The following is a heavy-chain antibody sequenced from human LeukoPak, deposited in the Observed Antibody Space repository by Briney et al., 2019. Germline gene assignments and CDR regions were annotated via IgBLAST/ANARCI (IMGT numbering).Heavy chain of an antibody. D-gene: IGHD3-22*01. CDR2: THYRSKWYN. CDR1: GDSVSSDTVT. V-gene: IGHV6-1*01. J-gene: IGHJ3*02. Sequence: SQTLSLTCAISGDSVSSDTVTWNWIRQSPSRGLEWLGRTHYRSKWYNDYAVSVKSRITINPDTSKNQFSLQLNSVTPEDTAVYYCARYDSSGHYDAIDIWGQGTMVTVSS. CDR3: ARYDSSGHYDAIDI.